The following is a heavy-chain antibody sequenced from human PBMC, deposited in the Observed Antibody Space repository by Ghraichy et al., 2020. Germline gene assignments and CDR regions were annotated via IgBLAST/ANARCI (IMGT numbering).Heavy chain of an antibody. CDR1: GGSFSGYY. CDR3: ARANPNRYCSGGSCYSGWYFDL. Sequence: SETLSLTCAVYGGSFSGYYWSWIRQPPGKGLEWIGEINHSGSTNYNPSLKSRVTISVDTSKNQFSLKLSSVTAADTAVYSCARANPNRYCSGGSCYSGWYFDLWGRGTLVTVSS. D-gene: IGHD2-15*01. V-gene: IGHV4-34*01. J-gene: IGHJ2*01. CDR2: INHSGST.